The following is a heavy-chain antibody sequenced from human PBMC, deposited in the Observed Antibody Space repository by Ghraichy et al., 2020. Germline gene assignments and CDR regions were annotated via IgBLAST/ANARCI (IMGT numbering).Heavy chain of an antibody. CDR2: IRSSSSDI. CDR3: ASYIS. CDR1: GFTFSSFT. J-gene: IGHJ5*02. V-gene: IGHV3-21*01. D-gene: IGHD4-11*01. Sequence: GGSLRLSCAASGFTFSSFTMSWFRQAPGKGLEWVSSIRSSSSDIYYADSVKGRFTISRDNAKNSLYLQMNGLSAEDTAVYFCASYISWGQGILVTVSS.